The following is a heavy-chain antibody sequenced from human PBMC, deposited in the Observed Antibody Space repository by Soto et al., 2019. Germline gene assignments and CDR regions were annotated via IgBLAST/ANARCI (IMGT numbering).Heavy chain of an antibody. Sequence: SETLSLTCTVSGGSISSSSYYWGWIRQPPGKGLEWIGSIYYSGSTYYNPSLKSRVTISVDTSKNQFSLKLSSVTAADTAVYYCARHHGLVGATDYWGQGTLVTVSS. CDR3: ARHHGLVGATDY. CDR2: IYYSGST. J-gene: IGHJ4*02. V-gene: IGHV4-39*01. D-gene: IGHD1-26*01. CDR1: GGSISSSSYY.